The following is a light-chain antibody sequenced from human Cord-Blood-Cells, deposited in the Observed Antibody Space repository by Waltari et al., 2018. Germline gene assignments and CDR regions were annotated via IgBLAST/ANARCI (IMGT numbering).Light chain of an antibody. J-gene: IGLJ3*02. CDR3: CSYAGSSTPWV. CDR2: EVS. V-gene: IGLV2-23*02. CDR1: ISDVGSYNL. Sequence: QSALTQPASVSGSPGQSITISCTGTISDVGSYNLVSWYQQHPGKAPKLMIYEVSKRPSGVSNRFSGSKSGNTASLTISGLQAEDEADYYCCSYAGSSTPWVFGGGTKLTVL.